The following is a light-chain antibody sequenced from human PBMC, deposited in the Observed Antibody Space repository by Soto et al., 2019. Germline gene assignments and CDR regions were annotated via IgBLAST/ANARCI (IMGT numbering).Light chain of an antibody. CDR3: QQRSNWPPLT. J-gene: IGKJ4*01. V-gene: IGKV3D-20*02. Sequence: EIVMTQSPATLSVSPGASATLSCRASQSVSSSYLAWYQQHPGQAPRLLIYAATRRATGIPARFSGSGSGTDFTLTISSLEPEDFAVYYCQQRSNWPPLTFGGGTKVDIK. CDR1: QSVSSSY. CDR2: AAT.